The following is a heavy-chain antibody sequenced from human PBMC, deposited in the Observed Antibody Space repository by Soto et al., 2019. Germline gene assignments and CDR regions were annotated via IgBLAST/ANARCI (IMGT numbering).Heavy chain of an antibody. CDR2: INSDGSST. J-gene: IGHJ4*02. CDR3: VRTSLVVAAATREDY. V-gene: IGHV3-74*01. Sequence: EVQLVESGGGLVQPGGSLRLSCAASGFTFSSYWMHWVRQAPGKGLVWVSRINSDGSSTSYADSVKGRFTISRDNAKNTLYLQMNRMRDEDTAVYYCVRTSLVVAAATREDYWGQGTLVTVSS. D-gene: IGHD2-15*01. CDR1: GFTFSSYW.